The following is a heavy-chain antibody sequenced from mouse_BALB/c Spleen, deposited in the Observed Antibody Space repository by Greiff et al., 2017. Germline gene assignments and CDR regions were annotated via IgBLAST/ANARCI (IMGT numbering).Heavy chain of an antibody. V-gene: IGHV5-4*02. J-gene: IGHJ3*01. CDR2: ISDGGSYT. Sequence: EVKLMESGGGLVKPGGSLKLSCAASGFTFSDYYMYWVRQTPEKRLEWVATISDGGSYTYYPDSVKGRFTISRDNAKNNLYLQMSSLKSEDTAMYYCASNYDGYYVGPGFAYWGQGTLVTVSA. CDR1: GFTFSDYY. CDR3: ASNYDGYYVGPGFAY. D-gene: IGHD2-3*01.